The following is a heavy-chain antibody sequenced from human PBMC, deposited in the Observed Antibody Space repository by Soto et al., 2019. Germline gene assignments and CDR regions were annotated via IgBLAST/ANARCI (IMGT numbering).Heavy chain of an antibody. V-gene: IGHV4-59*08. CDR1: GGSITNYY. J-gene: IGHJ6*02. CDR3: ARHGFGPLHGLVDV. CDR2: INYDGYS. D-gene: IGHD3-10*01. Sequence: QVQLQESGPGLVKPSETLSLTCTVSGGSITNYYCSWFRQHPGKGLEWIGYINYDGYSAYNLSLKRRVTLSMDASKTQFSLMLESVTATDTAVYYCARHGFGPLHGLVDVWGPGTTVIVSS.